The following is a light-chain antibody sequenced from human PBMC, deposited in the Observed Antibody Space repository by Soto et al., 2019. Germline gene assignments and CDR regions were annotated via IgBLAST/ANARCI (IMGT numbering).Light chain of an antibody. J-gene: IGKJ5*01. CDR3: QQFNSL. CDR2: DAS. V-gene: IGKV1-5*01. Sequence: DIQMTQSPSTLSASVGDRVTITCRASQSISSWLAWYQQKPGAPPRLLIYDASILQRGVPSRFSGSGSGTHFILTISNLQPEDFATYYCQQFNSLFGQGTRLENK. CDR1: QSISSW.